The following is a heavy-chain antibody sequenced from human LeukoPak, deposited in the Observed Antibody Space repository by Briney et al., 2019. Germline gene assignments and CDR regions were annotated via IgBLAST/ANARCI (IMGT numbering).Heavy chain of an antibody. CDR1: GFTLTYYA. Sequence: GGSLRLSCAASGFTLTYYAMHWVRQAPGKGLEWVAVTSYDGNKKYYADSVKGRFTISRDSSKNTLYLQMSSLRAEDTAVYYCARARDFWSGYCAFDIWGQGTMVTVSS. V-gene: IGHV3-30*15. CDR3: ARARDFWSGYCAFDI. J-gene: IGHJ3*02. CDR2: TSYDGNKK. D-gene: IGHD3-3*01.